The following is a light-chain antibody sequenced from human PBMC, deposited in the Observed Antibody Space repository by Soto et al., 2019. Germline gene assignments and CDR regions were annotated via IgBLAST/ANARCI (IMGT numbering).Light chain of an antibody. Sequence: DIPMTQSPSTLSASVGDRVVITCRASQSISKWLAWYQQKPGRAPNFLIYDASTLESGVPSRFSGGGSGTEFTLTITNLQPDDFAVYYCQQYGSSGTFGQGTKVEIK. J-gene: IGKJ1*01. CDR1: QSISKW. V-gene: IGKV1-5*01. CDR3: QQYGSSGT. CDR2: DAS.